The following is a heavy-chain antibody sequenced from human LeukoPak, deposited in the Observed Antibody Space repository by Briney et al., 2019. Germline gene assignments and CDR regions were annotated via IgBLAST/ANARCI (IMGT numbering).Heavy chain of an antibody. J-gene: IGHJ4*02. V-gene: IGHV1-58*01. CDR3: AGTPWFGELTLDY. Sequence: SVKVSCKASGFTFTSSTXQXXRQARGQRXXXXGWIVVGSGNTNYAXKFQERVIITRDMSTTTVYMELSSLRSEDTAVYYCAGTPWFGELTLDYWGQGTLVTVSS. CDR1: GFTFTSST. D-gene: IGHD3-10*01. CDR2: IVVGSGNT.